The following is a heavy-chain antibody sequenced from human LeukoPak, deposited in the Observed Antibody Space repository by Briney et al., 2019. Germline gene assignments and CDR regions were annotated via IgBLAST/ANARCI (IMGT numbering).Heavy chain of an antibody. V-gene: IGHV4-59*01. Sequence: PSETLSLTCAVSGGSITSDYWSWIRQPPGKRLEWLGFISHSGSSNYNPSLKSRVTMSVDTSKTQFSLRLSSVTAADTAIYYCARGRGAVHALGWFDPWGQGTLVTVSS. D-gene: IGHD1-26*01. J-gene: IGHJ5*02. CDR2: ISHSGSS. CDR1: GGSITSDY. CDR3: ARGRGAVHALGWFDP.